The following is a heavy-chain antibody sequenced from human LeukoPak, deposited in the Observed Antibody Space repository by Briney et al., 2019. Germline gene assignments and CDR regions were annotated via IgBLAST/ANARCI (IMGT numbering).Heavy chain of an antibody. CDR2: ISGSGGST. Sequence: GGXLRLSCAASGFTFSSYAMSWVRQAPGKGLEWVSAISGSGGSTYYADSVKGRFTISRDNSKNTLYLQMNSLRAEDTAVYYCAKIPIYYYDSSGYYSGFDYWGQGTLVTVSS. V-gene: IGHV3-23*01. CDR1: GFTFSSYA. D-gene: IGHD3-22*01. J-gene: IGHJ4*02. CDR3: AKIPIYYYDSSGYYSGFDY.